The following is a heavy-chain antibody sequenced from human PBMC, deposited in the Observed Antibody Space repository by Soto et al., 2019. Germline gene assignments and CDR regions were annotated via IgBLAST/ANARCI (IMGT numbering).Heavy chain of an antibody. CDR3: ANPLRYSYGFEYYYYGMDV. CDR1: GFTFSSYA. Sequence: PGGSLRLSCAASGFTFSSYAMSWVRQAPGKGLEWVSAISGSGGSTYYADSVKGRFTISRDNSKNTLYLQMNSLRAEDTAVYYCANPLRYSYGFEYYYYGMDVWGQGTTVTVSS. D-gene: IGHD5-18*01. V-gene: IGHV3-23*01. CDR2: ISGSGGST. J-gene: IGHJ6*02.